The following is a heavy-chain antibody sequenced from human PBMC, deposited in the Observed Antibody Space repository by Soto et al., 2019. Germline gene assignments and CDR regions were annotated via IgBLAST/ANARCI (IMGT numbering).Heavy chain of an antibody. J-gene: IGHJ6*02. D-gene: IGHD6-19*01. V-gene: IGHV4-28*01. CDR1: GYSIRSSDW. Sequence: SETLSLTCAVYGYSIRSSDWWGWIRQPPGKGLEWIGYITHGGSTNYNPSPKRRVTMSVDPSKNQFSLNLTSVTAVDTAVYYCARMAVTTFYYYAMDVWGQGTTVTVSS. CDR2: ITHGGST. CDR3: ARMAVTTFYYYAMDV.